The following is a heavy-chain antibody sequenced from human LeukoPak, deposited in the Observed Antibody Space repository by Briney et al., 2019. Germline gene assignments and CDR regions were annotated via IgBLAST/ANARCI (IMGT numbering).Heavy chain of an antibody. V-gene: IGHV3-48*03. Sequence: GGSLRLSCAASGFTFSSYEMNWVRQAPGKGLEWVSYISSSGSTIYYADSVKGRFTISRDNAKNSLYLQMNSLRAEDTAVYYCARDVIGGSYYGIDYWGQGTLVTVSS. J-gene: IGHJ4*02. CDR3: ARDVIGGSYYGIDY. D-gene: IGHD1-26*01. CDR1: GFTFSSYE. CDR2: ISSSGSTI.